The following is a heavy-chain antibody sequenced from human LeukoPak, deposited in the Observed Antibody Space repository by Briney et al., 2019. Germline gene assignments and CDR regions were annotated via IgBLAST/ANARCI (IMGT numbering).Heavy chain of an antibody. Sequence: GGSLRLSCAASGFTFSSYAMSWVRQAPGKGLEWVSAISGSGGSTYYADSVKGRFTISRDNSKNTLYLHMNSLRAEDTAVYYCAKDRSGGSCYNYWGQGTLVTVSS. CDR1: GFTFSSYA. CDR2: ISGSGGST. D-gene: IGHD2-15*01. V-gene: IGHV3-23*01. CDR3: AKDRSGGSCYNY. J-gene: IGHJ4*02.